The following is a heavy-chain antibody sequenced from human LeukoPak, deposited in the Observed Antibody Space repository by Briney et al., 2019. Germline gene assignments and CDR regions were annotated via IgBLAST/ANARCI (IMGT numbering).Heavy chain of an antibody. J-gene: IGHJ1*01. CDR2: IRYDGSNK. D-gene: IGHD6-13*01. Sequence: GGSLRLSCAASGFTFSSYGMHWVRQAPGKGLEWVAFIRYDGSNKYYADSVKGRFTISRDNSKNTLYLQMNSLRAEDTAVYYCAKDRRIGSSSWYKAEYFQHWGQGTLVTVSS. CDR1: GFTFSSYG. CDR3: AKDRRIGSSSWYKAEYFQH. V-gene: IGHV3-30*02.